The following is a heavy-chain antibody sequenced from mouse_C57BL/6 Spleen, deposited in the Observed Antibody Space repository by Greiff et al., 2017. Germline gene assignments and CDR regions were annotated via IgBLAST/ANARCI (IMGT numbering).Heavy chain of an antibody. CDR3: ARTQSSFDY. CDR1: GYTFTSYT. J-gene: IGHJ2*01. D-gene: IGHD1-1*01. CDR2: INPSSGYT. Sequence: QVQLQQSGAELARPGASVKMSCKDSGYTFTSYTLHWVKQRPGPGLEWIGYINPSSGYTKYNQKFKDKATLTADKSSSTAYMQLSSLTSEDAAVYYCARTQSSFDYWGQGTTLTVSS. V-gene: IGHV1-4*01.